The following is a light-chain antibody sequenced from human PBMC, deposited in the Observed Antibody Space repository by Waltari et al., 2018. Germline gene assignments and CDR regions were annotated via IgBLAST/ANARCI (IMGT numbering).Light chain of an antibody. CDR1: QGVGKY. V-gene: IGKV3-20*01. Sequence: DIVLTQSPGAVSLSPGERATVSCRASQGVGKYLAWYQQRPGQAPRLLLYHIAISATGIPDRFSCSGYGTDFSLTISRLGPEDFAVYYCQKYDFLPATFGQGTTVEIK. CDR3: QKYDFLPAT. J-gene: IGKJ1*01. CDR2: HIA.